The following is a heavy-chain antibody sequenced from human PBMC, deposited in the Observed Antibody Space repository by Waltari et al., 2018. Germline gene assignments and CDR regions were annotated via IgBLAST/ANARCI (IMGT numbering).Heavy chain of an antibody. CDR2: VLGGGRN. CDR1: GYSMSNNW. CDR3: ARDRGRGLYLDT. V-gene: IGHV4-4*02. D-gene: IGHD2-15*01. J-gene: IGHJ4*02. Sequence: QLQLQESGPGLVKPSGTLSLICAVSGYSMSNNWWSWVRHSPGKGWAWIGQVLGGGRNNDKPSVASRVHIALDTSTYQFALKMTSATAADTAIYYCARDRGRGLYLDTWGPGTLVTVSP.